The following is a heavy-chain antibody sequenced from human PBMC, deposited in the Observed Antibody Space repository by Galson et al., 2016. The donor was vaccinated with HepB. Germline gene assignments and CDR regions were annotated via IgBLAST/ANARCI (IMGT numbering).Heavy chain of an antibody. Sequence: SLRLSCAASGFRFSNYGMHWVRQAPGKGLEWVAVIWFDGSNKYYADSVKGRFTISRDNSKNTLFLQMNSLRAEDTAVKYCARERWGITMVRGNGMDVWGQGTTVTVSS. CDR3: ARERWGITMVRGNGMDV. CDR1: GFRFSNYG. D-gene: IGHD3-10*01. J-gene: IGHJ6*02. CDR2: IWFDGSNK. V-gene: IGHV3-33*01.